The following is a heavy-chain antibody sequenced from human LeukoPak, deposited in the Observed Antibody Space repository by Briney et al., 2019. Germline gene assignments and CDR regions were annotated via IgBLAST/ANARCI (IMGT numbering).Heavy chain of an antibody. CDR1: GFIVSTNY. D-gene: IGHD3-10*01. CDR2: IFSGGST. CDR3: ARGPGKASFDY. V-gene: IGHV3-53*01. J-gene: IGHJ4*02. Sequence: GGSLRLSCAASGFIVSTNYMSWVRQAPGKGLEWVSVIFSGGSTYYADSVKGRFTISRDKSNNTLYLQMNSLRAEDTAVYYCARGPGKASFDYWGQRTLVTVSS.